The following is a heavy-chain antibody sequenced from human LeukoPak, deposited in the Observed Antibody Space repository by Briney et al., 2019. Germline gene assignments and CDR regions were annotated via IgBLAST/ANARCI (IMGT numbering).Heavy chain of an antibody. D-gene: IGHD2-8*01. CDR1: GGSISSYY. Sequence: SETLSLTCTVSGGSISSYYWSWIRQPPGKGLEWIGYIYYSGSTNYNPSLKSRVTISVDRSKNQFSLKLSSVTAANTAVYYCARGLRNAFDIWGQGTMVTVSS. V-gene: IGHV4-59*12. J-gene: IGHJ3*02. CDR3: ARGLRNAFDI. CDR2: IYYSGST.